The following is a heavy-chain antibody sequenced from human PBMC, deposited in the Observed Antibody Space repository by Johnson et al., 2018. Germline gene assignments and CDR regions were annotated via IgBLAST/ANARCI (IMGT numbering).Heavy chain of an antibody. J-gene: IGHJ6*02. CDR3: ARDQGGCTYYQDYSYYGMDV. D-gene: IGHD1-26*01. CDR1: GGSISSYY. V-gene: IGHV4-59*01. CDR2: IYYSGST. Sequence: QVQLQESGPGLVKPSETLSLTCTVSGGSISSYYWSWIRQPPGKGLEWIGYIYYSGSTNYNPSLKSRVTISVDTSKNHFSRKLSSGTAAAPAVYYCARDQGGCTYYQDYSYYGMDVGGQGTTVTVSS.